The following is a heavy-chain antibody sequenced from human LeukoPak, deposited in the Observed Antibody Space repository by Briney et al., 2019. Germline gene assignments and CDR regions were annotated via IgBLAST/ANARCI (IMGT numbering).Heavy chain of an antibody. J-gene: IGHJ6*03. CDR1: GASISGYY. Sequence: SPTLSLTCPVAGASISGYYSSWIRHPPGEGLEWIGYIFYSGSTSYNPSLKSRVTVSLDTSKNQFSLKLSSVTAADTAVYYCARSHGSGSYYHMDVWGKGTTVTVSS. CDR3: ARSHGSGSYYHMDV. D-gene: IGHD3-10*01. CDR2: IFYSGST. V-gene: IGHV4-59*01.